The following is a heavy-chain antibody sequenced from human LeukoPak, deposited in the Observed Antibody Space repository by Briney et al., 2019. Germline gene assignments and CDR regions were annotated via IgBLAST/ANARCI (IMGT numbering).Heavy chain of an antibody. J-gene: IGHJ4*02. CDR3: ARDKNYGSYFDY. D-gene: IGHD4-17*01. Sequence: AGYLRLSCAASGFTVSANYMSRVRQAPGKGLEWVSVIYSGGSTYYADSVKGRFTISRDNSKNTLYLQMNSLRAEDTAVYYCARDKNYGSYFDYWGQGTLVTVSS. CDR2: IYSGGST. CDR1: GFTVSANY. V-gene: IGHV3-66*01.